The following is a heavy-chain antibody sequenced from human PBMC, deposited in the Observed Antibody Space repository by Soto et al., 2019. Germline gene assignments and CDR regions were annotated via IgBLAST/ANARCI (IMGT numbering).Heavy chain of an antibody. D-gene: IGHD3-22*01. CDR1: VYIFSTSG. V-gene: IGHV1-18*01. CDR3: ARAGQYYDISGYVN. Sequence: VKLVQSGTEVKKPGAALKVSCKASVYIFSTSGISWVRQAPGQGIERMGWISVYNGNTNYDQKLHERVTMTTDTSTTTAFLELRNLRSDDTAVYYCARAGQYYDISGYVNWGQGTLDTVSS. CDR2: ISVYNGNT. J-gene: IGHJ4*02.